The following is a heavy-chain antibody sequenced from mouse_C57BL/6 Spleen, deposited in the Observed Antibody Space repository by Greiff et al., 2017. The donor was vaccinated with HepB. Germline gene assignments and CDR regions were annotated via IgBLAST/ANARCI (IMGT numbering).Heavy chain of an antibody. CDR3: TLATVVEGY. Sequence: VQLKESGAELVRPGASVKLSCTASGFNIKDDYMHWVKQRPEQGLEWIGWIDPENGDTEYASKFQGKATITADTSSNTAYLQLSSLTSEDTAVYYCTLATVVEGYWGQGTTLTVSS. V-gene: IGHV14-4*01. CDR2: IDPENGDT. D-gene: IGHD1-1*01. J-gene: IGHJ2*01. CDR1: GFNIKDDY.